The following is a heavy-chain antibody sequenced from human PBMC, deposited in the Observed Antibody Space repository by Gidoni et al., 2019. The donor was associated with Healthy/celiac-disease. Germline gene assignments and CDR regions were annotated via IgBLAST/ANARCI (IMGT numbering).Heavy chain of an antibody. CDR3: ARPRVDTAFYYYYGMDV. CDR2: IIPIFGTA. D-gene: IGHD5-18*01. V-gene: IGHV1-69*01. CDR1: GGTFSSSS. J-gene: IGHJ6*02. Sequence: QVQLVQSGAEVKKPGSSVQVSCKASGGTFSSSSISWVRQAPGQGLEWMGGIIPIFGTANYAQKFQGRVTMTADESTSTAYMELSSLRSEDTAVYYCARPRVDTAFYYYYGMDVWGQGTTVTVSS.